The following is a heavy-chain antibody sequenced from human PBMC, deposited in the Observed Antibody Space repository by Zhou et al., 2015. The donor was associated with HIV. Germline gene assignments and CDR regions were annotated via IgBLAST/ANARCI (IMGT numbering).Heavy chain of an antibody. CDR1: GYPFLSYG. J-gene: IGHJ4*02. CDR2: MSPNSGYT. CDR3: ARGSGILGDY. D-gene: IGHD6-19*01. Sequence: QVQLVQSGTEVKKPGASVKVSCKASGYPFLSYGINWVRQAPGHGLEWMGWMSPNSGYTAYAQKFQGRVTMTGDASISTFYMELNTLTSEDTAVYYCARGSGILGDYWGQGTLLTVSS. V-gene: IGHV1-8*02.